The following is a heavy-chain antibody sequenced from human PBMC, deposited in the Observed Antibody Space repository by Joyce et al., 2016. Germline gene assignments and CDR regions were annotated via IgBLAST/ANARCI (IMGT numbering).Heavy chain of an antibody. CDR2: ISTYNANT. J-gene: IGHJ4*02. CDR3: ARDRSRLDSSAHRGGFAY. CDR1: GYTFGSYG. V-gene: IGHV1-18*01. Sequence: QVQLVQSGAEVKKPGDSMKVSCQTSGYTFGSYGISWVRQAPGQGLEWMGVISTYNANTNYAHRVQGRFTMTTDNSTSTAFLEVRSLTSDDTGVYYCARDRSRLDSSAHRGGFAYWGQGTLVSVSS. D-gene: IGHD6-19*01.